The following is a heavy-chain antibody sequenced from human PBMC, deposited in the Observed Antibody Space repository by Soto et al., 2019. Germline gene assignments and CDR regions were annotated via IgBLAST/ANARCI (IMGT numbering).Heavy chain of an antibody. CDR2: ISYDGNNK. CDR3: AGAGCDGGTCYTLVGLRYGMDV. Sequence: QVQLVESGGGVVQPGRSLRLSCAASGFTFSNYAMYWVRQAPGKGLEWVAVISYDGNNKYYADSVKGRFTISRHNSKKLMYMQRNIRRGEDTAVYYCAGAGCDGGTCYTLVGLRYGMDVWGQGTTVTVSS. CDR1: GFTFSNYA. J-gene: IGHJ6*02. V-gene: IGHV3-30-3*01. D-gene: IGHD2-15*01.